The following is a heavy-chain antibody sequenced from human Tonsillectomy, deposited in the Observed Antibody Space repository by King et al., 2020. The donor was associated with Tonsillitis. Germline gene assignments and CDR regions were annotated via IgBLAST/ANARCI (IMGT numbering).Heavy chain of an antibody. J-gene: IGHJ4*02. CDR2: LSSSGTT. V-gene: IGHV4-59*08. CDR3: VRGGDAYKLGNY. CDR1: GDSISGYY. D-gene: IGHD5-24*01. Sequence: QLQESGPGLVKSSETLSLTCTVSGDSISGYYWSWIRIRQSPGKGLEWIASLSSSGTTHYNPSLQSRVSISVDTSQNQFSLRLSSVTAADTAVYYCVRGGDAYKLGNYWGQGTLVTVSS.